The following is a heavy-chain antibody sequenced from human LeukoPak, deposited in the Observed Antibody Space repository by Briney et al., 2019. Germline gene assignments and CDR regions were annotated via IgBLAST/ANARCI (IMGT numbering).Heavy chain of an antibody. CDR3: ARVDDLDAFDM. CDR2: ISDDGSNK. D-gene: IGHD2-2*03. J-gene: IGHJ3*02. Sequence: GGSLRLSCAASGFTFSSYSMNWVRQAPGKGLEWVAVISDDGSNKYYADSVKGRFTISRDNSKNTLYLQMNSLRAEDTAVYYCARVDDLDAFDMWGQGTMVTVSS. V-gene: IGHV3-30*03. CDR1: GFTFSSYS.